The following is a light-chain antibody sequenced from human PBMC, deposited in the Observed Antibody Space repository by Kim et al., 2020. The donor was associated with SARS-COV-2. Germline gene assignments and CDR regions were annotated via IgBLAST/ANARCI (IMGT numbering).Light chain of an antibody. CDR3: SSYTSSSTWV. CDR2: DVS. Sequence: GQTIAISCPGTSSDVCGYTYVSWEQHHPGKAPKLMIYDVSKRPSGVSNRFSGSKSGNTASLTISGLQAEDAANYYCSSYTSSSTWVFGGGTKLTVL. CDR1: SSDVCGYTY. J-gene: IGLJ3*02. V-gene: IGLV2-14*03.